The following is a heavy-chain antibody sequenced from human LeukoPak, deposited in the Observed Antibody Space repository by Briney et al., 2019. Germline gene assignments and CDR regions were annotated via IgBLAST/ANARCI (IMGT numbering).Heavy chain of an antibody. V-gene: IGHV1-46*01. CDR3: ARENYYRIGRFDRAYLDD. CDR2: IKPSGGST. Sequence: GASVKVSCKASGYTFTSYYMHWVRQAPGQGLEWMGIIKPSGGSTSYAQKFQGRVTITRDTSASTVYMDLRGLRSEDMAVYYCARENYYRIGRFDRAYLDDWGQGTLVTVSS. CDR1: GYTFTSYY. D-gene: IGHD3-10*01. J-gene: IGHJ4*02.